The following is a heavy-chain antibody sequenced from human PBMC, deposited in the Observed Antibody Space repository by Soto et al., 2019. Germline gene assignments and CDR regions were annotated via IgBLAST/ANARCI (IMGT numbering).Heavy chain of an antibody. J-gene: IGHJ4*02. CDR3: ARGSLSHQTLRFPFDY. Sequence: SETLSLTCAVYGGSFSGYYWSWIRQPPGKGLEWIGEINHSGSTNYNPSLKSRVTISVDTSKNQFSLKLSSVTAADTAVYYCARGSLSHQTLRFPFDYWGQGTLVTVSS. CDR2: INHSGST. D-gene: IGHD4-17*01. CDR1: GGSFSGYY. V-gene: IGHV4-34*01.